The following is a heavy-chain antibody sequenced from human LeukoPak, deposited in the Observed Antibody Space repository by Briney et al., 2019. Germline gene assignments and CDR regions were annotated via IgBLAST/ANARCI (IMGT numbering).Heavy chain of an antibody. D-gene: IGHD4-11*01. CDR1: GGSISSSSYY. V-gene: IGHV4-39*01. Sequence: SETLSLTCTVSGGSISSSSYYWGWIRQPPGKGLEWIGSIYYSGSTYYNPSLKSRVTISVDTSKNQFSLKLSSVTAADTAVYYCASRGTTVTLFDYWGQGTLVTVSS. J-gene: IGHJ4*02. CDR3: ASRGTTVTLFDY. CDR2: IYYSGST.